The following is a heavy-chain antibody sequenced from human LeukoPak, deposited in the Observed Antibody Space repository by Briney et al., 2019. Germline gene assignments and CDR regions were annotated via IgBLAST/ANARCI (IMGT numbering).Heavy chain of an antibody. J-gene: IGHJ4*02. CDR3: ARRYDYVWGSYRYKGSYFDY. CDR1: GGSFSGYY. CDR2: INHSGST. V-gene: IGHV4-34*01. Sequence: KPSETLSLTCAVYGGSFSGYYWSWIRQPPGKGLEWIGEINHSGSTNYNPSLKSRVTMSVDTSKNQFSLKLSSVTAADTAVYYCARRYDYVWGSYRYKGSYFDYWGQGTLVTVSS. D-gene: IGHD3-16*02.